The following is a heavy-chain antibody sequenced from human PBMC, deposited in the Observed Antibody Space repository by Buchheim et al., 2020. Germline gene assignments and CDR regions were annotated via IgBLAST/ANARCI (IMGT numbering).Heavy chain of an antibody. CDR3: ARGRYDFWSGTDAYYYYYGMDV. Sequence: QVQLQESGPGLVKPSETLSLTCTVSGGSISSYYWSWIRQPPGKGLEWIGYIYYSGSTNYNPSLKSRVTISVDTSKNQFYLKLSSVTAADTAVYYCARGRYDFWSGTDAYYYYYGMDVWGQGTT. D-gene: IGHD3-3*01. CDR2: IYYSGST. J-gene: IGHJ6*02. V-gene: IGHV4-59*01. CDR1: GGSISSYY.